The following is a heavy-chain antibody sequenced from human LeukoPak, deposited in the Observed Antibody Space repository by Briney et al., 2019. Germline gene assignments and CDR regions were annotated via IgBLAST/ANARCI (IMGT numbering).Heavy chain of an antibody. CDR3: ARDRRAYSSSWYYYYYGMDV. CDR2: IYYSGST. CDR1: GFSFGSHW. J-gene: IGHJ6*02. Sequence: GSLRLSCAASGFSFGSHWMYWIRQPPGKGLEWIGYIYYSGSTNYNPSLKSRVTISVDTSKNQFSLKLSSVTAADTAVYYCARDRRAYSSSWYYYYYGMDVWGQGTTVTVSS. D-gene: IGHD6-13*01. V-gene: IGHV4-59*11.